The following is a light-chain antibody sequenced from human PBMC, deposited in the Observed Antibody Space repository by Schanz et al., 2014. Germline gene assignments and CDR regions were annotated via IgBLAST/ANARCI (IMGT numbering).Light chain of an antibody. CDR2: RNN. CDR3: ATWDDGLTARV. Sequence: QSVLTQPPSASGTPGQRVTISCSGSSSNIGSNYVYWYQQLPGTAPKLLIYRNNQRPSGVPDRFSGSKSGTSASLTVSGLQAEDEADYYCATWDDGLTARVFGGGTKLTVL. V-gene: IGLV1-47*01. CDR1: SSNIGSNY. J-gene: IGLJ3*02.